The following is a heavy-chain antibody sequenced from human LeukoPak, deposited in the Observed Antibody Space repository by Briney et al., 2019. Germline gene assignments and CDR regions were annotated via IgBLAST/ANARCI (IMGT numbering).Heavy chain of an antibody. CDR3: ARGGVGATKFDP. CDR2: ISAYNGNT. V-gene: IGHV1-18*04. J-gene: IGHJ5*02. Sequence: RASVKVSCKASGYIFTGYYMHWVRQAPGQGLEWMGWISAYNGNTNYAQKLQGRVTMTTDTSTSTAYMELRSLRSDDTAVYYCARGGVGATKFDPWGQGTLVTVSS. CDR1: GYIFTGYY. D-gene: IGHD1-26*01.